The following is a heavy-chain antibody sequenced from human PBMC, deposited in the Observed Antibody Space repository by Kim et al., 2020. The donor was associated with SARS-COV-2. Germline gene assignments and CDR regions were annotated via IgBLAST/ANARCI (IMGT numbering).Heavy chain of an antibody. V-gene: IGHV3-23*01. Sequence: GGSLRLSCAASGFMFNIFSMGWVRQAPGKGLECVSAITGSGSTYYADSVRGRFTISRDNSKNILYLQMNSLRAEDTALYYCARRVEGAFNFWGKGTVVTVSS. CDR3: ARRVEGAFNF. CDR2: ITGSGST. J-gene: IGHJ3*01. CDR1: GFMFNIFS.